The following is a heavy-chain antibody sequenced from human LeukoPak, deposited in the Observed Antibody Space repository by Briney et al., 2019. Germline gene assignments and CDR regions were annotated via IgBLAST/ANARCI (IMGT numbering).Heavy chain of an antibody. CDR2: IYSGGTT. V-gene: IGHV3-66*01. CDR3: ATGTSASFDH. J-gene: IGHJ4*02. CDR1: GFTVSSNY. Sequence: GGSLRLSCAASGFTVSSNYMTWVRQAPGKGLEWVSVIYSGGTTYYADSVKGRFTISRDNSKNTLYLQVNGLRAEDTAVYYCATGTSASFDHWGQGTLVTVSS. D-gene: IGHD1-14*01.